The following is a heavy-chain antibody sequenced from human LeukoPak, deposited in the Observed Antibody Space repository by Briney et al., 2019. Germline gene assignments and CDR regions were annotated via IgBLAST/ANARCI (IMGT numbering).Heavy chain of an antibody. CDR2: IYPGDSNT. D-gene: IGHD1-7*01. CDR1: GNIFTNHS. Sequence: GESLKISCKGSGNIFTNHSIGWLRQMPGTGLEWMGLIYPGDSNTKYSPAFQGQVTISADKSIITAYLQWSSLQASDTAIYYCARVLHWNFFWWFDPWGQGTLVTVSS. V-gene: IGHV5-51*06. CDR3: ARVLHWNFFWWFDP. J-gene: IGHJ5*02.